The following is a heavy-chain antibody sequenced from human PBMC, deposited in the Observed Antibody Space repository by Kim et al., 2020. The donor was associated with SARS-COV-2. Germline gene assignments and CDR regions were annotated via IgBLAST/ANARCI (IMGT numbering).Heavy chain of an antibody. CDR3: ARDGTLPRIQLWKGLDY. V-gene: IGHV3-30*01. J-gene: IGHJ4*02. D-gene: IGHD5-18*01. Sequence: VKGRFTTSIDNSKNTLYLQMNSLRAEDTAVYYCARDGTLPRIQLWKGLDYWGQGTLVTVSS.